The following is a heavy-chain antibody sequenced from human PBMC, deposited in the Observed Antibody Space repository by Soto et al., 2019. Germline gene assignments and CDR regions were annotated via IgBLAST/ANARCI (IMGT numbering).Heavy chain of an antibody. D-gene: IGHD3-10*01. V-gene: IGHV4-30-2*01. CDR2: IYYSGST. J-gene: IGHJ4*02. Sequence: SETLSLTCAVSGGSLKNGGYSWCWVRRPPGKGLEYIASIYYSGSTYYNPSLKSRVTISGDRPKNHFSPNLNFATAEDTALYYCARVGGNPPMVNWGQGPVVT. CDR1: GGSLKNGGYS. CDR3: ARVGGNPPMVN.